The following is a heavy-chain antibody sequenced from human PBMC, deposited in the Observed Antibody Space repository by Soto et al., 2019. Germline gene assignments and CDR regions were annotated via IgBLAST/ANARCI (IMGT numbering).Heavy chain of an antibody. Sequence: PGGSLRLSCAASGFTFGDYAMHWVRQAPGKGLEWVSGISWNGGSKDYADSVKGRFTISRGNAKNSLYLQMNSLRVEDTAFYYCAKDGGKGPCTSINCRGGSYNWFDPWGQGTLVTVSS. J-gene: IGHJ5*02. CDR2: ISWNGGSK. CDR1: GFTFGDYA. V-gene: IGHV3-9*01. D-gene: IGHD2-2*01. CDR3: AKDGGKGPCTSINCRGGSYNWFDP.